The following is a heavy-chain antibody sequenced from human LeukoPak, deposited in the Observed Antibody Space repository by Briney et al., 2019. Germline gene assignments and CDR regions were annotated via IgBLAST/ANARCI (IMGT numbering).Heavy chain of an antibody. CDR2: INSDGSST. D-gene: IGHD4-17*01. J-gene: IGHJ3*02. CDR3: ARAKDYGDYGGAFDI. V-gene: IGHV3-74*01. CDR1: GFNFASNW. Sequence: PGGSLRLSCAASGFNFASNWMHWVRQTPGKGLVWVSRINSDGSSTSYADSVKGRFTISRDNAKNTQYLQMNSLRAEGTAMYYCARAKDYGDYGGAFDIWGQGTMVAVSS.